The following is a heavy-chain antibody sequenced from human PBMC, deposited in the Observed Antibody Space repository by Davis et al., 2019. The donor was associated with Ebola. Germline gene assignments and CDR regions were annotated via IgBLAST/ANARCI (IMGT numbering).Heavy chain of an antibody. CDR2: LSASEVHT. J-gene: IGHJ4*02. D-gene: IGHD2-15*01. CDR1: GFTFSNYD. V-gene: IGHV3-23*01. CDR3: ARYCHYTDCSYFDC. Sequence: GESLKISCAASGFTFSNYDMSWVRHAPGKGLEWVSTLSASEVHTHYSDSVRGRFTISRDNSKNTLYLQMNSLRAEDTATYYCARYCHYTDCSYFDCWGQGTMVAVSS.